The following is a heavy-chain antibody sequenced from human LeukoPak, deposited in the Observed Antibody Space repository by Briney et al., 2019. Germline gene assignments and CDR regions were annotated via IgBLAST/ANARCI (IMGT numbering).Heavy chain of an antibody. V-gene: IGHV3-74*01. J-gene: IGHJ4*02. CDR2: INSDGSAT. CDR3: AREDGYCSGGNCYSYFDS. Sequence: PGGSLRLSCAASGFTFGSPWMHWVRQAPGKGLVWVSRINSDGSATAYADSVKGRFTISRDNAENTLYLQMNSLRAEDTAVYFCAREDGYCSGGNCYSYFDSWGQGTLVTVSS. D-gene: IGHD2-15*01. CDR1: GFTFGSPW.